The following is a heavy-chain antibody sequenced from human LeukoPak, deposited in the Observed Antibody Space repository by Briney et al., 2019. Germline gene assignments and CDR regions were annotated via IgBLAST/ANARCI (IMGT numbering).Heavy chain of an antibody. CDR1: GGTFSSYA. D-gene: IGHD1-26*01. Sequence: SVKVSCKASGGTFSSYAISWVRQAPGQGLEWMGGIIPIFGTANYAQKFQGRVTITADESTSTAYMELSSLRSEDTAVYYCARRQDSGSYYGARFDYWGQGTLVTVSS. CDR3: ARRQDSGSYYGARFDY. J-gene: IGHJ4*02. V-gene: IGHV1-69*13. CDR2: IIPIFGTA.